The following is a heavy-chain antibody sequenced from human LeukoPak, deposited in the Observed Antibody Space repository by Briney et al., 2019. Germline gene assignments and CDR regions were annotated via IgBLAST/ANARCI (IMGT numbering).Heavy chain of an antibody. J-gene: IGHJ5*02. Sequence: PGGSLRLSCAASGFTFSSYSMNWVRQAPGKGLEWVSSISSSSSYIYYADSVKGRFTISRDNAKNSLYLQMNSLRAEDTAVYYCARAVLSLLVWFDPWGQGTLVTVSS. CDR3: ARAVLSLLVWFDP. V-gene: IGHV3-21*01. CDR1: GFTFSSYS. CDR2: ISSSSSYI. D-gene: IGHD2-15*01.